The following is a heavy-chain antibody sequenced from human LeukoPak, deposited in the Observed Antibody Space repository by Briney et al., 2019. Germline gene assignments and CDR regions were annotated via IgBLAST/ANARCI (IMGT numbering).Heavy chain of an antibody. D-gene: IGHD2-2*01. CDR1: GGSIRDDY. Sequence: SETLSLTCTFSGGSIRDDYWSWIRQPPGKGLEWIGNIYYSGSTKYNPSLKSRVTISIDTSRNQFSLKLTSVTAADTPVYYCAGVPHCSSNRCPAWFDPWGQGTLVTVSS. CDR3: AGVPHCSSNRCPAWFDP. CDR2: IYYSGST. J-gene: IGHJ5*02. V-gene: IGHV4-59*01.